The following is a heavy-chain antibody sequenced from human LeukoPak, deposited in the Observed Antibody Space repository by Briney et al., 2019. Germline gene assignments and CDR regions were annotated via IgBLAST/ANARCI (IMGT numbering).Heavy chain of an antibody. V-gene: IGHV4-59*08. CDR2: VYYKGDT. D-gene: IGHD4-11*01. CDR3: ARHVTVTYDAFDL. CDR1: GGSTTGYF. Sequence: SETLSLTCSVSGGSTTGYFWTWIRQPPGKGPEWIGYVYYKGDTSYSPFLESRVTISVDTSKKQFSLKLNSVTAADTAVYYCARHVTVTYDAFDLWGQGTMVTVSS. J-gene: IGHJ3*01.